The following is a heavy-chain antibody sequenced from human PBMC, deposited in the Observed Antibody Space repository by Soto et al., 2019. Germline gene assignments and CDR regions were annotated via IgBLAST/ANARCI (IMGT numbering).Heavy chain of an antibody. CDR1: GGTFSSYA. J-gene: IGHJ6*02. V-gene: IGHV1-69*06. CDR3: ARDVRSSGWYFGNHYYYGMDV. D-gene: IGHD6-19*01. Sequence: QVQLVQSGAEVKKPGSSVKVSCKASGGTFSSYAISWVRQAPGQGLEWMGGLIPIFGTANYAQKFQGRVTITADKSTSTAYMELSSLRSEDTAVYYCARDVRSSGWYFGNHYYYGMDVWGQGTTVTVSS. CDR2: LIPIFGTA.